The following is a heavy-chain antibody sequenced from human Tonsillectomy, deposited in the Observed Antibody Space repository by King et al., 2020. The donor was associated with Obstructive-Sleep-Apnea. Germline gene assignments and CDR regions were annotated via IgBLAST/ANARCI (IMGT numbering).Heavy chain of an antibody. Sequence: VQLVESGGGLVKPGGSLRLSCAASGFTFSDYSMNWVRQDPGKGLQWVSSISSSGSYIYSADSVKGRFTISRDSAKNSLYLQMSSLRAEDTAVYYCAREAYSGTFFDYWGQGTLVTVSS. J-gene: IGHJ4*02. CDR2: ISSSGSYI. CDR1: GFTFSDYS. D-gene: IGHD6-13*01. CDR3: AREAYSGTFFDY. V-gene: IGHV3-21*01.